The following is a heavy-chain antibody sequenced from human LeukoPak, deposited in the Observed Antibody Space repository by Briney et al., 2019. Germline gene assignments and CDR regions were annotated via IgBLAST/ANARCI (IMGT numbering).Heavy chain of an antibody. CDR3: ARDWSFGSSGSFLFDY. J-gene: IGHJ4*02. V-gene: IGHV3-30-3*01. D-gene: IGHD3-10*01. Sequence: GGSLRLSCAASGFSFSNHVMHWVRQAPGKGLEWVAVISYDGSNKYYADSVKGRFTISRDNSKNTLYLQMNSLRPEDTAVYYCARDWSFGSSGSFLFDYWGQGTLVTVSS. CDR1: GFSFSNHV. CDR2: ISYDGSNK.